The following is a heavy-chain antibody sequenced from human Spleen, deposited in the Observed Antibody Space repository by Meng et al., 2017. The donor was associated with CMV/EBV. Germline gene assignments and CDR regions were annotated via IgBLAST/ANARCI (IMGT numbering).Heavy chain of an antibody. D-gene: IGHD4-17*01. CDR2: ISPSGSTR. CDR3: ARDDYGDSDFDY. CDR1: GFTFSDYY. Sequence: GGSLRLSCVASGFTFSDYYMSWIRQAPGKGLEWVSHISPSGSTRYYADSVKGRFTISRDNAENSVYLQMNSLRAEDTAVYYCARDDYGDSDFDYWGQGTLVTVSS. V-gene: IGHV3-11*04. J-gene: IGHJ4*02.